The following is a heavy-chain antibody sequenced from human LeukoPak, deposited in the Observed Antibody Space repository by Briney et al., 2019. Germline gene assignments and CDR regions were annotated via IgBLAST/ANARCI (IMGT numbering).Heavy chain of an antibody. V-gene: IGHV1-58*01. Sequence: SVKVSCKASGFTFTSSAVQWVRQARGQRLEWIGWIVVGSGNTNYAQKLQERVTITRDMSTSTAYMELSSLRSEDTAVYYCAAERYYDFWSGNYYFDYWGQGTLVTVSS. J-gene: IGHJ4*02. CDR1: GFTFTSSA. CDR3: AAERYYDFWSGNYYFDY. D-gene: IGHD3-3*01. CDR2: IVVGSGNT.